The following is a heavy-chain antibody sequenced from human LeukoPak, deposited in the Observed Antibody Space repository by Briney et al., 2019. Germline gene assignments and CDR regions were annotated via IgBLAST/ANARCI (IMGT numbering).Heavy chain of an antibody. J-gene: IGHJ4*02. V-gene: IGHV3-53*01. Sequence: GGSLRLSCAASGFTFSSYSMNWVRQAPGKGLEWVSVIYSGGSTYYADSVKGRFTISRDNSKNTLYLQMNSLRAEDTAVYYCASFYGDRSLDYWGQGTLVTVSS. CDR3: ASFYGDRSLDY. D-gene: IGHD4-17*01. CDR2: IYSGGST. CDR1: GFTFSSYS.